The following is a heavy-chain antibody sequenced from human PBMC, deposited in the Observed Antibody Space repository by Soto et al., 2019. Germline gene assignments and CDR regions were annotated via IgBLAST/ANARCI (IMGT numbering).Heavy chain of an antibody. CDR2: IYYSGST. CDR3: ARHLVPTTVTPPYYFDY. D-gene: IGHD4-17*01. Sequence: QLQLQESGPGLVKPSETLSLTCTVSGGSISSSSYYWGWIRQPPGKGLEWIGSIYYSGSTYYNPSLMSRVTISVDTAKNQFSLKLSSVTAADPAVYYCARHLVPTTVTPPYYFDYWGQGTLVTVSS. CDR1: GGSISSSSYY. V-gene: IGHV4-39*01. J-gene: IGHJ4*02.